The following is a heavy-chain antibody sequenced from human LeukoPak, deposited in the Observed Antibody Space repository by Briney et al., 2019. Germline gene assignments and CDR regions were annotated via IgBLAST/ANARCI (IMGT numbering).Heavy chain of an antibody. CDR3: ATDKRQYNILTAYFKAEYFQY. J-gene: IGHJ1*01. D-gene: IGHD3-9*01. CDR2: FDPEDAER. CDR1: GYTLTGLS. Sequence: ASVKVSCKVSGYTLTGLSIHWVRQAPGKGLEWMGGFDPEDAERIHAQRLQGRVTMTEDPSTDTAYMELSGLRSEDTAVYYCATDKRQYNILTAYFKAEYFQYWGQGTLVTVS. V-gene: IGHV1-24*01.